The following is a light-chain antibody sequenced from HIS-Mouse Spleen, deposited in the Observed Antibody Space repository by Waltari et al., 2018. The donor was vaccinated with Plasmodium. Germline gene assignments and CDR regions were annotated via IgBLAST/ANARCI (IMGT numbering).Light chain of an antibody. CDR2: GAS. Sequence: EIVMTQSPATLSVSPGARATLSCRASQSVSSNLDWYQQQPGPAPRFLIYGASTRATGIPARFSGSGSGTEFALTISSLQSEDFAVYYCQQYNNWSFTFGPGTKVDIK. J-gene: IGKJ3*01. CDR1: QSVSSN. V-gene: IGKV3-15*01. CDR3: QQYNNWSFT.